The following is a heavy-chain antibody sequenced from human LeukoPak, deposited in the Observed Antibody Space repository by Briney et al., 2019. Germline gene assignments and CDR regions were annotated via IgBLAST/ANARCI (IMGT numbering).Heavy chain of an antibody. J-gene: IGHJ3*02. CDR2: INPNSGGT. Sequence: ASVKVSCKASGYTFTGYYMHWVRQAPGQGLEWMGWINPNSGGTNYAQKFQGRVTMTRDTSISTAYMELSRLRSDDTAVYYCARELRPWIQLWSLGGRDAFDIWGQGTMVTVSS. D-gene: IGHD5-18*01. CDR3: ARELRPWIQLWSLGGRDAFDI. CDR1: GYTFTGYY. V-gene: IGHV1-2*02.